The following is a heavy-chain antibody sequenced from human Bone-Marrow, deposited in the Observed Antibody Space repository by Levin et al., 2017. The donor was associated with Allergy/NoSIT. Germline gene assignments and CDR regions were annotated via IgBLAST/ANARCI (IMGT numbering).Heavy chain of an antibody. V-gene: IGHV1-24*01. Sequence: SGESLKISCKISGYTLAEVSMQWVRQSPGKGLEWMGGFDPEDDKIIYAQKFQGRVTMTEDTSTDTAYMELRSLRSDDTAVYYCTNMPDYGAGSGWFDIWGQGTLVTVSS. CDR2: FDPEDDKI. CDR3: TNMPDYGAGSGWFDI. CDR1: GYTLAEVS. J-gene: IGHJ5*02. D-gene: IGHD4-17*01.